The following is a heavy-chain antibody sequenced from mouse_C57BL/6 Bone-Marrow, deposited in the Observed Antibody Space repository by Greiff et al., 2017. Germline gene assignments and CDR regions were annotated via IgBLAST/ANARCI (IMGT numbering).Heavy chain of an antibody. CDR1: GYTFTSYW. CDR2: LDPSDSYT. J-gene: IGHJ4*01. CDR3: AREAFFFYYAMDY. V-gene: IGHV1-69*01. Sequence: VQLQQPGAELVMPGASVKLSCKASGYTFTSYWMHWVKQRPGQGLEWIGELDPSDSYTNYNQKFKGKSTLTVDKSSRTAYMQLSSLTSEDSAVYYCAREAFFFYYAMDYWGQGTSVTVSS.